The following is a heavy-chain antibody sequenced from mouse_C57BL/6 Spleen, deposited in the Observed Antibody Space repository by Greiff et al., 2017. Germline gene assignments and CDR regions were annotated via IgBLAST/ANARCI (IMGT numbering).Heavy chain of an antibody. CDR2: ISNGGGST. CDR1: GFTFSDYY. Sequence: EVQLQESGGGLVQPGGSLKLSCAASGFTFSDYYMYWVRQTPEKRLEWVAYISNGGGSTYYPDTVKGRFTISRDNAKNTLYLQMSRLKSEDTAMYYCARPTGTAMDYWGQGTSVTVSS. D-gene: IGHD4-1*02. V-gene: IGHV5-12*01. J-gene: IGHJ4*01. CDR3: ARPTGTAMDY.